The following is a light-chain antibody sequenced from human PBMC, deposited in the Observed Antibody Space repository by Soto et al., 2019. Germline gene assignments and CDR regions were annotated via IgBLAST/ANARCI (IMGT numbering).Light chain of an antibody. J-gene: IGLJ2*01. Sequence: SYELTQPPSVSVAPGKTARITCGGNNIGSKSVHGYQQKPGQAPVLVIYYDSHRPSGIPERFSGSNSGNTATLTISRVEAGDEADYYCQVWDSSSDHVVFGGGTKLTVL. CDR2: YDS. CDR3: QVWDSSSDHVV. CDR1: NIGSKS. V-gene: IGLV3-21*04.